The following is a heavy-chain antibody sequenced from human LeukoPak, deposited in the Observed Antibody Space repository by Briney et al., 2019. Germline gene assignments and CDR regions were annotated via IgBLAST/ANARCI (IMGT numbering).Heavy chain of an antibody. J-gene: IGHJ5*02. Sequence: ASVKVSCKASGYTFTSYGISWVRQAPGQGLEWMGWISAYNGNTNYAQKLQGRVTMTTDTSTSTAYMELRSLRSGDTAVYYCARDLDCGGDCPPYNWFDPWGQGTLVTVSS. D-gene: IGHD2-21*02. V-gene: IGHV1-18*01. CDR3: ARDLDCGGDCPPYNWFDP. CDR2: ISAYNGNT. CDR1: GYTFTSYG.